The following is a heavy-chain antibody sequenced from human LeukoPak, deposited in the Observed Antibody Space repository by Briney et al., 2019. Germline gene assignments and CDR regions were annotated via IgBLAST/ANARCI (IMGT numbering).Heavy chain of an antibody. D-gene: IGHD2-2*01. CDR3: ARGRGLGYCSSTSCYYSNWFDP. CDR1: GGSFSGYY. J-gene: IGHJ5*02. V-gene: IGHV4-34*01. Sequence: SETLSLTCAVYGGSFSGYYWSWIRQPPGKGLEWIGEINHSGSTNYNPSLKSRVTISVDTSKNQFSLKLSSVTAADTAVYYYARGRGLGYCSSTSCYYSNWFDPWGQGTLVTVSS. CDR2: INHSGST.